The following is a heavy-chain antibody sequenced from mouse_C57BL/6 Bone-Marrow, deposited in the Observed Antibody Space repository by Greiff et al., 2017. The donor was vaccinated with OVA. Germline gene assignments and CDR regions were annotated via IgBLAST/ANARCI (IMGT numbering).Heavy chain of an antibody. D-gene: IGHD3-1*01. CDR2: IYPGDGDT. Sequence: QVQLQQSGPELVKPGASVKISCKASGYAFSSSWMNWVKQRPGKGLEWIGRIYPGDGDTNYNGKFKGKATLTADKSSSTAYMQLSSLTSEDSAVDVCVCPLGGWALAYWGQGTLGTVSA. J-gene: IGHJ3*01. V-gene: IGHV1-82*01. CDR3: VCPLGGWALAY. CDR1: GYAFSSSW.